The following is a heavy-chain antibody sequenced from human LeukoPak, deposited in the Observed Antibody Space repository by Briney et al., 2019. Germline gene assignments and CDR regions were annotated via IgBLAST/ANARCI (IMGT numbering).Heavy chain of an antibody. V-gene: IGHV4-31*11. J-gene: IGHJ6*02. CDR2: IYYSGST. CDR3: ARDWVQRAVAGTFGMDV. D-gene: IGHD6-19*01. CDR1: GGSFSGYY. Sequence: RPSETLSLTCAVYGGSFSGYYWSWIRQHPGKGLEWIGYIYYSGSTYYNPSLKSRVTISVDTSKNQFSLKLSSVTAADTAVYYCARDWVQRAVAGTFGMDVWGQGTTVTVSS.